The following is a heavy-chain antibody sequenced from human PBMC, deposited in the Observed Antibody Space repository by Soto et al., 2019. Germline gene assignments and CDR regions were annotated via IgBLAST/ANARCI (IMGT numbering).Heavy chain of an antibody. J-gene: IGHJ4*02. V-gene: IGHV4-34*01. CDR2: INHSGST. Sequence: PSETLSLTCAVYGVSFSGYYWSWIRRLPGKGLEWIGEINHSGSTNYNPSLKSRVSISVDTSKNQFSLKVKSVIAADTAVYYCARGAPDKYHLPSWGPGTLVTVSS. D-gene: IGHD2-2*01. CDR1: GVSFSGYY. CDR3: ARGAPDKYHLPS.